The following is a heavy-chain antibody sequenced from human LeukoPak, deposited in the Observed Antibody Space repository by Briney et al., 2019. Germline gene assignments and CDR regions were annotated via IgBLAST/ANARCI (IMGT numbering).Heavy chain of an antibody. CDR3: TRDAGDYGGSGSYPDY. D-gene: IGHD3-10*01. V-gene: IGHV1-69*13. CDR1: GVTFSRLV. CDR2: IIPYFGTS. J-gene: IGHJ4*02. Sequence: SVKVPCKASGVTFSRLVVSWVRQAPGQGLEWMGQIIPYFGTSNYAQNFQGRVTLTADEATNTAYMELNRLRSDDTAVYYCTRDAGDYGGSGSYPDYWGQGTLVTVSS.